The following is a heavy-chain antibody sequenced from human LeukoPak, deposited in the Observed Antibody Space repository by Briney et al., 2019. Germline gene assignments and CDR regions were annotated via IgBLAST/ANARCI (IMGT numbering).Heavy chain of an antibody. Sequence: PRGSLRRSCAASGFTFSSYWMHWVRQAPGKGLVWVSRINSDGSSTTYADSVKGRFTISRDNAKNTLYLQMNSLRAEDTAVYYCARTLRYFGENLFDPWGQGTLVTVSS. CDR3: ARTLRYFGENLFDP. D-gene: IGHD3-9*01. V-gene: IGHV3-74*03. CDR2: INSDGSST. CDR1: GFTFSSYW. J-gene: IGHJ5*02.